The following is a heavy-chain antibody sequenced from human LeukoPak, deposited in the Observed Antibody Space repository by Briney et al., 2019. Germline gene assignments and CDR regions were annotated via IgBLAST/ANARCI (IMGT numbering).Heavy chain of an antibody. CDR2: INPTGGST. CDR1: GYTFTIYY. V-gene: IGHV1-46*01. CDR3: ARDHYHKIHSVMVTAPDY. Sequence: ASVTVSFKASGYTFTIYYMHWVRQAPGEGLEWMGIINPTGGSTSYAQKFQGRVTITRDTSTSTVYMELSSLRSDDTAVYYCARDHYHKIHSVMVTAPDYWGQGTLVIVSS. D-gene: IGHD2-21*02. J-gene: IGHJ4*02.